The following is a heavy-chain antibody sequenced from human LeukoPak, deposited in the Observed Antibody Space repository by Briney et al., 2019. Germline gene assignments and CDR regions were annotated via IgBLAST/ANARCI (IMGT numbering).Heavy chain of an antibody. V-gene: IGHV3-21*01. CDR3: AKEGDNTGYRYFDD. Sequence: GGSLRLSCAASGFTFSSYSMNWVRQAPGKGLEWVSSISSSSSYIYYADSVKGRFTISRDNAKNSLYLQMNSLRAEDTAVYYCAKEGDNTGYRYFDDWGQETLVTVSS. D-gene: IGHD3-22*01. J-gene: IGHJ4*02. CDR2: ISSSSSYI. CDR1: GFTFSSYS.